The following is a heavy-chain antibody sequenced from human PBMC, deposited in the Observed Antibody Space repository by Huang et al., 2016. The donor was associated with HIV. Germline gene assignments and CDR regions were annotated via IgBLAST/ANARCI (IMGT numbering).Heavy chain of an antibody. V-gene: IGHV4-61*01. Sequence: QVQLQESGPGLVKPSETLSLTCTVSGGSVSSGSYYWSWNRQPPGKGLEWFGYIYYSGSTNYNPFLKSRVTISVDTSKNQFSLKLSSVTAADTAVYYCARVDLLLGKYGDYEENAFDIWGQGTMVTVSS. CDR1: GGSVSSGSYY. J-gene: IGHJ3*02. CDR3: ARVDLLLGKYGDYEENAFDI. D-gene: IGHD4-17*01. CDR2: IYYSGST.